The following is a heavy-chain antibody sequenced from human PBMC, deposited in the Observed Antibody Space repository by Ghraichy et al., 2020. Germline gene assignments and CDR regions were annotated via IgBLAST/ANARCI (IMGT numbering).Heavy chain of an antibody. D-gene: IGHD4-17*01. CDR1: GGSVSSGGYY. V-gene: IGHV4-61*08. CDR3: AREYGNLDY. J-gene: IGHJ4*02. CDR2: VSDSGRS. Sequence: SETLSLICTVSGGSVSSGGYYWNWIRQPPGKGLEWIGYVSDSGRSTYNPSLTSRVAISIDTSKDQFSLKLSSVTAADTAVYYCAREYGNLDYWGQGTLVTVSS.